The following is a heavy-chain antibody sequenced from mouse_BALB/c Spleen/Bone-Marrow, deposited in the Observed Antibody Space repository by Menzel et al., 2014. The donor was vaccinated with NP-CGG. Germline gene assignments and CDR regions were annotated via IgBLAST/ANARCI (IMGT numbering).Heavy chain of an antibody. CDR1: GFNIKDTY. D-gene: IGHD2-2*01. Sequence: EVQLQQSGAELVKPGASVKLSCTASGFNIKDTYMHWVKQRPEQGLEWIGRIDLANGNTKYDPKFQGKATITADTSSNTAYLQLSSLTSEDTAVYYCARNYGYGKSFAYWGQGTLVTVSA. CDR2: IDLANGNT. CDR3: ARNYGYGKSFAY. V-gene: IGHV14-3*02. J-gene: IGHJ3*01.